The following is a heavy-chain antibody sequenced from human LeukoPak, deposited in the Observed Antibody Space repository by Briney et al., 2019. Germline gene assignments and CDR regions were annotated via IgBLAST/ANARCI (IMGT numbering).Heavy chain of an antibody. J-gene: IGHJ4*02. CDR1: GFTFSSYW. V-gene: IGHV3-66*01. CDR3: AAKGNGYTGIYVFAH. Sequence: SGGSLRLSCAASGFTFSSYWLSWVRQAPGKGLEWVSVFYAGGSTYYTDSVKGRFTISRDISKNSLYLQMNSLRAEDTAVYYCAAKGNGYTGIYVFAHWGQGTLVTVSS. CDR2: FYAGGST. D-gene: IGHD5-12*01.